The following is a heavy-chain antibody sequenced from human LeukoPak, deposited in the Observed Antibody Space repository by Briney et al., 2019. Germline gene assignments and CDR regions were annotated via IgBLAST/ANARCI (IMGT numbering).Heavy chain of an antibody. CDR1: GFTFSSYS. Sequence: PGGSLRLSCAASGFTFSSYSMNWVRQAPGKGLEWVSSISSSSSYIYYADSVKGRFTISRDNAKNSLYLQMNSLRAEDTAVYYCARGYSYGYYYFDYWGQGTLVTVSS. J-gene: IGHJ4*02. CDR2: ISSSSSYI. CDR3: ARGYSYGYYYFDY. D-gene: IGHD5-18*01. V-gene: IGHV3-21*01.